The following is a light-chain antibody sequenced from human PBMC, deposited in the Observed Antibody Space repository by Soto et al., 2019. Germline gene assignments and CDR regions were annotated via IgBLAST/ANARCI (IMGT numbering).Light chain of an antibody. CDR3: QQYKTYMYT. J-gene: IGKJ2*01. CDR2: RAA. V-gene: IGKV1-5*03. CDR1: QSIDSW. Sequence: DIQMTQSPSTLSASVGDRVTITCRASQSIDSWLAWYQQKPGKAPKLLIYRAASLESGVPSRFSGSRSGTEVTLTISSLQPDDFATYYCQQYKTYMYTFAQGTKLQIK.